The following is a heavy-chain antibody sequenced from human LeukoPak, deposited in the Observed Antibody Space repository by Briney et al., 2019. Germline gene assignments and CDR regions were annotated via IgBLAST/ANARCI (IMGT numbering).Heavy chain of an antibody. CDR2: INPKSGGI. V-gene: IGHV1-2*06. D-gene: IGHD2-8*01. CDR1: GYTFTGYY. J-gene: IGHJ4*02. CDR3: ARSRNGLWNFDY. Sequence: ASVKVSCKASGYTFTGYYIHWVRQAPGQGLEWMGRINPKSGGINYAQKFQGRVTMTRDTSISTVYMELSRLRSDDTAVYYCARSRNGLWNFDYWGQGTLVTVSS.